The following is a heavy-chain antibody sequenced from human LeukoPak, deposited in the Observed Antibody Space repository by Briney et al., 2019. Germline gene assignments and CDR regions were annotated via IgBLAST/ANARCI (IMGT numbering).Heavy chain of an antibody. V-gene: IGHV3-11*01. CDR1: GFTFSDYS. Sequence: SGGSLRLSCAASGFTFSDYSMNWSRQAPGKGLEWISYVSTSDNTIYYSDSVKGRFTISRDNARNSLYLQMNGLRAEDTAFYYCARDRPWRHYFDYWGQGILVTVSS. J-gene: IGHJ4*02. CDR2: VSTSDNTI. CDR3: ARDRPWRHYFDY. D-gene: IGHD6-25*01.